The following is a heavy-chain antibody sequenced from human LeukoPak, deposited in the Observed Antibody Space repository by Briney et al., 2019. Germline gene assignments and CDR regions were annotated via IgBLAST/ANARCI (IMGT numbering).Heavy chain of an antibody. J-gene: IGHJ3*02. Sequence: SETLSLTCTVSGGSIDRSFYYWGWIRQPPGKGLEWIGSLYYSGKAYYNPSLNSRVTISLDTSKNLFSLKLNSVTAADTAVYYCAATYSYGTDAFDIWGQGTMVTVSS. D-gene: IGHD5-18*01. V-gene: IGHV4-39*07. CDR2: LYYSGKA. CDR3: AATYSYGTDAFDI. CDR1: GGSIDRSFYY.